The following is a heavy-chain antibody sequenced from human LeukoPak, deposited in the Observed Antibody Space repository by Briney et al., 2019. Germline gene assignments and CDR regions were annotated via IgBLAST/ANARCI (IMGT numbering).Heavy chain of an antibody. D-gene: IGHD6-13*01. CDR2: IYHGGTT. V-gene: IGHV4-4*02. CDR3: ARGVVGAAAGHNWFDP. Sequence: SETLSLTCGVSGGSISSNDWWSWVRQPPGKGLEWIGEIYHGGTTNYNRSLRSRVTISVDKSKNQFSLNLKSVTAADTAVYYCARGVVGAAAGHNWFDPWDQGILVTVSS. J-gene: IGHJ5*02. CDR1: GGSISSNDW.